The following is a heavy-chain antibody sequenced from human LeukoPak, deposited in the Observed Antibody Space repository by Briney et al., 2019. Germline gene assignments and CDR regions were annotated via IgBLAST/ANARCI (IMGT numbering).Heavy chain of an antibody. V-gene: IGHV4-39*01. CDR2: IYYSGST. Sequence: SETLSLTCTVSGGSISSSSYYWGWIRQPPGKGLAWIGSIYYSGSTYYNPSLKSRVTISVDTSKNQFSLKLSSVTAADTAVYYCARTQQQYSYGPLGYWGQGTLVTVSA. D-gene: IGHD5-18*01. J-gene: IGHJ4*02. CDR3: ARTQQQYSYGPLGY. CDR1: GGSISSSSYY.